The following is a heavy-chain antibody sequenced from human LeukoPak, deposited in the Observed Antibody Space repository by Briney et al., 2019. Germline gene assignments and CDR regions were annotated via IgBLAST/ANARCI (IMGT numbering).Heavy chain of an antibody. V-gene: IGHV3-23*01. Sequence: GGSLRLSCAASGFNFSTYAMSWVRQAPGKGLEWVSAISGSGGSTYYADSVKGRFTISRDNSKNTLYLQMNSLRAEDTAVYYCARGFTGGYIDYWGQGTLVTVSS. CDR1: GFNFSTYA. D-gene: IGHD2-8*02. CDR3: ARGFTGGYIDY. CDR2: ISGSGGST. J-gene: IGHJ4*02.